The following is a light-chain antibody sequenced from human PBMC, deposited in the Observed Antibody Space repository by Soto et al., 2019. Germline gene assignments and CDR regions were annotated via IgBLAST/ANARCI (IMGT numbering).Light chain of an antibody. Sequence: DIQMTQSPSSLSASVGDRVTITCQASQDIGTYLNWYQHQPGKAPQILIYDAFKLEPGVPSRFSGAGSGTDFSFTISSLQPEDFATYYGQQFHSFARTFGQGTKVDIK. CDR2: DAF. CDR3: QQFHSFART. CDR1: QDIGTY. J-gene: IGKJ1*01. V-gene: IGKV1-33*01.